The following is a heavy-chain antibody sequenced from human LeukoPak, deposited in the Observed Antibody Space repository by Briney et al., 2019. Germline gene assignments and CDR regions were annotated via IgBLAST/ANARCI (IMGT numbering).Heavy chain of an antibody. V-gene: IGHV1-69*02. Sequence: EASVKVSCKASGGTFSSYTISWVRQAPGQGLEWMGRIIPILGIANYAQKFQGRVTITADKSTSTAYMELSSLRSEDTAVYYCATNTYCSSTSCYTSYYYNYYMDVWGKGTTVTVSS. CDR2: IIPILGIA. CDR3: ATNTYCSSTSCYTSYYYNYYMDV. D-gene: IGHD2-2*02. J-gene: IGHJ6*03. CDR1: GGTFSSYT.